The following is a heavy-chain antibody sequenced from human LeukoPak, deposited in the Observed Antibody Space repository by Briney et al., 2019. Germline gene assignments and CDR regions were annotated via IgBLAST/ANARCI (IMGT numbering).Heavy chain of an antibody. D-gene: IGHD3-16*02. J-gene: IGHJ4*02. V-gene: IGHV3-33*01. CDR1: GFTFSSYG. CDR3: ARGGVITFGGVIADY. Sequence: PGGSLRLSCAASGFTFSSYGMHWVRQAPGKGLEWMAVIWYDGSNKYYADSVKGRFTISRDNSKNTLYLQMNSLRAEDTAVYYCARGGVITFGGVIADYWGQGTLVTVSS. CDR2: IWYDGSNK.